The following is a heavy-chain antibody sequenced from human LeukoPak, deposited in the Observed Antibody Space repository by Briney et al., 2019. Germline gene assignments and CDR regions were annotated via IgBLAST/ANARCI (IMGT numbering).Heavy chain of an antibody. J-gene: IGHJ6*03. D-gene: IGHD6-19*01. Sequence: GGSLRLSCAASGFTFSSYAMSWVRQAPGQGLEWVSGISGSGGRTYYADSVKGRFTISRDNSKNTLYLQMNSLRADDTAVYYCAKDAVTALAGYYYYMDVWGKGTMVTVSS. CDR1: GFTFSSYA. CDR2: ISGSGGRT. CDR3: AKDAVTALAGYYYYMDV. V-gene: IGHV3-23*01.